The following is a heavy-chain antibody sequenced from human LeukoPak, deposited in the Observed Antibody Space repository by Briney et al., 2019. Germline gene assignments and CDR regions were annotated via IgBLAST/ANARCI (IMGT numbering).Heavy chain of an antibody. CDR2: TSARGGST. V-gene: IGHV3-23*01. Sequence: RGGSLRLSCAASGFTFSTYGMSWVRQAPGKGLEWVSATSARGGSTYYADSVKGRFTISRDNSKNTLYLQMNSLRAEDTAVYYCAKRSDYGGNWNYFDYWGQGTLVTVSS. D-gene: IGHD4-23*01. CDR1: GFTFSTYG. J-gene: IGHJ4*02. CDR3: AKRSDYGGNWNYFDY.